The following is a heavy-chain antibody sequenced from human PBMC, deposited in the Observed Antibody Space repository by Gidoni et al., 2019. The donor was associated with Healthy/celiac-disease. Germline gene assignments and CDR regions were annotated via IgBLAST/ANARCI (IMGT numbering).Heavy chain of an antibody. CDR2: IYPGDSDT. Sequence: EFPLVPSGAELKKPGAPLKLSCKVSDSSFPTSWIGWVRQMPGKGLEWMGIIYPGDSDTRYSPSFQGQVTISADKSISTAYLQWSSLKASDTAMYYCARHIWSRHYYYYYGMDVWGQGTTVTVSS. CDR3: ARHIWSRHYYYYYGMDV. J-gene: IGHJ6*02. D-gene: IGHD1-1*01. V-gene: IGHV5-51*01. CDR1: DSSFPTSW.